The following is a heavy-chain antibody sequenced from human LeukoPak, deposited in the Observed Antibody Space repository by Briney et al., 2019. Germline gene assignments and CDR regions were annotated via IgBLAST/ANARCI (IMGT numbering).Heavy chain of an antibody. Sequence: SETLSLTCTVSGGSISSYYWNWIRQPPGKGLEWIGYIYYSGSSNYNPSLKSRVTISVDTFKNQFSLKLSSVTAADTAVYYCAGATYYYDSSGYLNWFDPWGQGTLVTVSS. CDR2: IYYSGSS. D-gene: IGHD3-22*01. CDR1: GGSISSYY. V-gene: IGHV4-59*01. CDR3: AGATYYYDSSGYLNWFDP. J-gene: IGHJ5*02.